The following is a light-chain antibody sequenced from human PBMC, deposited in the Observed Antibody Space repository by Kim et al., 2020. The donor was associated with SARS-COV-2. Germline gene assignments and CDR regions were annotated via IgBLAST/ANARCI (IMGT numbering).Light chain of an antibody. CDR1: NVERKA. CDR3: QVWDTGSDLVV. CDR2: NDS. V-gene: IGLV3-21*01. Sequence: SYELTQPPSVSVAPGKTASISCGGDNVERKAVHWYQQKPGQAPLLVIYNDSDRPSGIPERFSGSNSGTTATLTISRVGAGDEANYYCQVWDTGSDLVVFG. J-gene: IGLJ1*01.